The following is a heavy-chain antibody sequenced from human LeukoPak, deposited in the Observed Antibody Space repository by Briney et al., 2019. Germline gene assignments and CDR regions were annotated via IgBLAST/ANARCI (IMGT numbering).Heavy chain of an antibody. D-gene: IGHD3-16*02. J-gene: IGHJ6*03. Sequence: ASVKVSCKASGYTFTSYYMHWVRQAPGQGLEWMGIINPSGGSTSYAQKFQGRVTMTRDMSTSTVYMELSSLRSEDTAVYYCARQGQSDLSFYYYIDVWGKGTTVTISS. CDR3: ARQGQSDLSFYYYIDV. CDR1: GYTFTSYY. V-gene: IGHV1-46*01. CDR2: INPSGGST.